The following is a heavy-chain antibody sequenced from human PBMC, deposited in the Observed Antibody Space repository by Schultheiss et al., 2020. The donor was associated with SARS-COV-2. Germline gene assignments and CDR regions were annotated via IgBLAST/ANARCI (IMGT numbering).Heavy chain of an antibody. CDR1: GGSISSYY. D-gene: IGHD5-12*01. Sequence: SETLSLTCTVSGGSISSYYWSWIRQPPGKGLEWIGYIYYSGNTYYNPSLESRVSISVDTSTNHYSLRLSSVTAADTAVYYCARETGFDTGWTSYYFDSWGRGTLVTVSS. CDR3: ARETGFDTGWTSYYFDS. J-gene: IGHJ4*02. CDR2: IYYSGNT. V-gene: IGHV4-59*12.